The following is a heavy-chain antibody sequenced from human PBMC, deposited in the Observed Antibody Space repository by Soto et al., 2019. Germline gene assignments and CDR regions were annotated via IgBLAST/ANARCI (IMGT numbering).Heavy chain of an antibody. CDR2: IKSKTDGGTT. Sequence: GGSLTLSCAASGFTFSNAWMSWVRQAPGKGLEWVGRIKSKTDGGTTDYAAPVKGRFTISRDDSKNTLYLQMNSLKTEDTAVYYCTTGGLGYCTNGVCDTSVYYFDYWGQGTLVTVSS. CDR1: GFTFSNAW. V-gene: IGHV3-15*01. CDR3: TTGGLGYCTNGVCDTSVYYFDY. D-gene: IGHD2-8*01. J-gene: IGHJ4*02.